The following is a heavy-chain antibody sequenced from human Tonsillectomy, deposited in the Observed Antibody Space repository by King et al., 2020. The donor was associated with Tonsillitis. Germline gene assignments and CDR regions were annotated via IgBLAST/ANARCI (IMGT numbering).Heavy chain of an antibody. CDR3: ARDRGLSLYYYYGMDV. V-gene: IGHV3-53*01. CDR2: MYSGGST. CDR1: GFTVSSNY. D-gene: IGHD3-10*01. Sequence: VQLVESGGGLIQPGGSLRLSCAASGFTVSSNYMSWVRQAPGKGLEWVSVMYSGGSTYYADSVKGRFTISRDNSKNTLYLQMNSLRAEDTAVYYCARDRGLSLYYYYGMDVWGQGTTVTVSS. J-gene: IGHJ6*02.